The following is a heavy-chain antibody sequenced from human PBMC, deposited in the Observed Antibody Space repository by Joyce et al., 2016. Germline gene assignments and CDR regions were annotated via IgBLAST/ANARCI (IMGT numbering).Heavy chain of an antibody. CDR2: IYWDDDK. Sequence: QITLKESGPTLVKPTQTLTLTCSFSGFSLSTSGVAVGWIRQPPGQALEWLALIYWDDDKYYNLSLKSRLTITKDTAKNQVVLTMTNMDPVDTATYYCAHKKYYFDYWGQGTLVTVSS. CDR3: AHKKYYFDY. J-gene: IGHJ4*02. V-gene: IGHV2-5*02. CDR1: GFSLSTSGVA.